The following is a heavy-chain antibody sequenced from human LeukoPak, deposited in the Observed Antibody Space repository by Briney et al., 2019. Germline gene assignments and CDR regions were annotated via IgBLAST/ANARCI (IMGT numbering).Heavy chain of an antibody. D-gene: IGHD4-17*01. Sequence: QPGGSLRLSCAASGFTFSSYAMNWVRQAQGKGLEWVSGISGSGGSTYYADSVKGRFTISRDNSKNTLYLQMNSLRAEDTAVYYCAKDLHGDYVVDYWGQGTLVTASS. CDR2: ISGSGGST. CDR1: GFTFSSYA. V-gene: IGHV3-23*01. CDR3: AKDLHGDYVVDY. J-gene: IGHJ4*02.